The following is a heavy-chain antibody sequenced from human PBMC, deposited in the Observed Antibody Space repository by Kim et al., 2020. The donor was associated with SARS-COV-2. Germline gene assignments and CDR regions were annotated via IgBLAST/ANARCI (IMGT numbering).Heavy chain of an antibody. CDR3: VSGRTY. J-gene: IGHJ4*02. CDR2: LYTGGGT. V-gene: IGHV3-66*01. Sequence: GGSLRHSCAASGFTVSSPYMSWVRQTPKRGLEWVSVLYTGGGTFHIDSVKGRFTISRDTSTNTIFLQMTNLRVEDTAMYYCVSGRTYWGQGTPVTVSS. D-gene: IGHD2-21*01. CDR1: GFTVSSPY.